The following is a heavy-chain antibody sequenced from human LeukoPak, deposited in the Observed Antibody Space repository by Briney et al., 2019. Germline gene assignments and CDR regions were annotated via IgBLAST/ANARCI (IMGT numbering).Heavy chain of an antibody. Sequence: GRSLSLSCAASGFTFSSYGMHWVRQAPGKGLEGVAVISYDGSNKYYADSVKGRFTISRDNSKNTLYLQMNSLRAEDTAVYYCARGGAARLHFQNWGQGTLVTVSS. D-gene: IGHD6-6*01. CDR3: ARGGAARLHFQN. V-gene: IGHV3-30*03. CDR1: GFTFSSYG. J-gene: IGHJ1*01. CDR2: ISYDGSNK.